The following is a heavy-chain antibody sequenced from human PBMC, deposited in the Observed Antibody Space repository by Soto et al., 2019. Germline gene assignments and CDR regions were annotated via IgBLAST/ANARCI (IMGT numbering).Heavy chain of an antibody. CDR2: ISYDGSNK. J-gene: IGHJ4*02. V-gene: IGHV3-30*18. D-gene: IGHD3-22*01. CDR1: GFTFSSYC. CDR3: AKDPNEGWLLLRWYDFDY. Sequence: QVQLVESGGGLVQPGRSLRLSCAASGFTFSSYCMHWVRQAPGKGLEWVAVISYDGSNKYYADSVKGRFTISIDNSKNTLYMQMNRLRDEDTAVYYCAKDPNEGWLLLRWYDFDYWGQGTMVTVSS.